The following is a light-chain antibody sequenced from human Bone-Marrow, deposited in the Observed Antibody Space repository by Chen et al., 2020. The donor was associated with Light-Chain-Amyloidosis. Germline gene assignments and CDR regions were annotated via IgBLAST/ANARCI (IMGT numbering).Light chain of an antibody. CDR2: QDN. CDR3: QAWERNMVV. CDR1: KLGEKY. V-gene: IGLV3-1*01. J-gene: IGLJ2*01. Sequence: SYELTQPPSVSVSPGQTASITCSGDKLGEKYACWYQQKPGQSPVRVIYQDNKRTAGVSERFSGSNSGDTATLPLSGTQAMDEADCYCQAWERNMVVFGGGTKLTVI.